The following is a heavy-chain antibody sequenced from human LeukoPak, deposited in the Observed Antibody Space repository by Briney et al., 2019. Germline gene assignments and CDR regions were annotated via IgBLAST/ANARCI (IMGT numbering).Heavy chain of an antibody. CDR1: GGSISSGGYY. J-gene: IGHJ4*02. Sequence: SETLSLTCTVSGGSISSGGYYWSWIRQHPGKGLEWIGYIYYSGSTYYNPSLKSRVTISVDTSKNQFSLKLSSVTAADTAVYYCARGGWGYDSSGYSVYWGQGTLVTVSS. CDR2: IYYSGST. D-gene: IGHD3-22*01. CDR3: ARGGWGYDSSGYSVY. V-gene: IGHV4-31*03.